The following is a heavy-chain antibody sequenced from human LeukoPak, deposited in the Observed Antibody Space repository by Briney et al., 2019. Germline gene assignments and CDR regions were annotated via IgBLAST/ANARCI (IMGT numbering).Heavy chain of an antibody. CDR3: ARGGQGDGYSADEAFDF. D-gene: IGHD5-24*01. CDR1: GDSVSSNSSA. CDR2: TYYRSKWYN. Sequence: SQTLSLTCAISGDSVSSNSSACNWIRQSPSRGLEWLGRTYYRSKWYNDYAVSVKSRITINPDTSKNQFYLQLNSVTPEDTAVYYCARGGQGDGYSADEAFDFWGQGTMVTVSS. J-gene: IGHJ3*01. V-gene: IGHV6-1*01.